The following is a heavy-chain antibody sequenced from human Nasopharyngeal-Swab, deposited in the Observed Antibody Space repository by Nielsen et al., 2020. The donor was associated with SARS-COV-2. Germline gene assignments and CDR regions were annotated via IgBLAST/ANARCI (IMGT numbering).Heavy chain of an antibody. CDR3: AKSNDILTGYSFDY. J-gene: IGHJ4*02. Sequence: GGSLRLSCAASGFTFSPYTMTWVRQAPGKGLEWVAVIWYDGSNKYYADSVKGRFTISRDNSKNTLYLQMNSLRAEDTAVYYCAKSNDILTGYSFDYWGQGTLVTVSS. D-gene: IGHD3-9*01. CDR2: IWYDGSNK. V-gene: IGHV3-33*06. CDR1: GFTFSPYT.